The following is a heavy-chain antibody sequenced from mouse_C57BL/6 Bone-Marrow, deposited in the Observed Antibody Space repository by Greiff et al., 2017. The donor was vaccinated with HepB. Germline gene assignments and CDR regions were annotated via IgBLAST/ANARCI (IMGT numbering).Heavy chain of an antibody. J-gene: IGHJ3*01. D-gene: IGHD3-2*02. V-gene: IGHV1-26*01. CDR2: INPNNGGT. Sequence: VQLQQSGPELVKPGASVKISCKASGYTFTDYYMNWVKQSHGKSLEWIGDINPNNGGTSYNQKFKGKATLTVDKSSSTAYMELRSLTSEDSAVYYCARRGEAQATIAYWGQGTLVTVSA. CDR1: GYTFTDYY. CDR3: ARRGEAQATIAY.